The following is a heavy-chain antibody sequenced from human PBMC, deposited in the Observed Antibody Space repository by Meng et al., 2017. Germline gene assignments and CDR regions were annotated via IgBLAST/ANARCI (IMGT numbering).Heavy chain of an antibody. J-gene: IGHJ4*02. CDR2: ISSSGSTI. CDR3: ARYPYDYVWGSYRYYFDY. D-gene: IGHD3-16*02. V-gene: IGHV3-48*03. Sequence: GGSLRLSCAASGFTFSSYEMNWVRQAPGKGLEWVSYISSSGSTIYYADSVKGRFTISRDNAKNSLYLQMNSLRAEDTAVYYCARYPYDYVWGSYRYYFDYWGQGTLVTVSS. CDR1: GFTFSSYE.